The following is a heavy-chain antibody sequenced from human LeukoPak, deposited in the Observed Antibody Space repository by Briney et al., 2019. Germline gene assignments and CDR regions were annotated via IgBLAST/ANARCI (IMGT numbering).Heavy chain of an antibody. Sequence: GASLKISCKGSGSRFTSYWIGWGRQMPGKGLEWMGIIYPGDSDTRYSPSFQGQVTISADKSISTAYLQWSSLKASDTAMYYCARHGVPGILWSWFDPWGQGTLVTVSS. CDR1: GSRFTSYW. CDR3: ARHGVPGILWSWFDP. J-gene: IGHJ5*02. D-gene: IGHD2-21*01. CDR2: IYPGDSDT. V-gene: IGHV5-51*01.